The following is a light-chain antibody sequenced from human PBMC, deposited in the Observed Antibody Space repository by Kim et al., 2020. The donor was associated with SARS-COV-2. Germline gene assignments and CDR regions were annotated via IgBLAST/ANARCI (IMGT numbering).Light chain of an antibody. CDR2: EVR. Sequence: QSALTQPASVSGSPGQSITIFCTGTSGDVGRYNLVSWYEQRPGKAPNLIVYEVRRRPSGVSNRFAGSKSGNTASLTFSGLQAEDEADYYCCSYAGATKYVFGTGTKVTVL. CDR1: SGDVGRYNL. J-gene: IGLJ1*01. CDR3: CSYAGATKYV. V-gene: IGLV2-23*02.